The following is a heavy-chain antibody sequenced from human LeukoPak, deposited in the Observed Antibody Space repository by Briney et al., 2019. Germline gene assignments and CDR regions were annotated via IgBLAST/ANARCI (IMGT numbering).Heavy chain of an antibody. J-gene: IGHJ4*02. CDR2: INPNSGGT. V-gene: IGHV1-2*02. Sequence: ASVRVSCKASGYTFAGKFIHWVRQAPGRGLEWMGWINPNSGGTKYAQKFQGRVTMTRDTSISTAYMELSRLRSDDTAVYYCARDLDHWGQGTLVTVSS. CDR3: ARDLDH. CDR1: GYTFAGKF.